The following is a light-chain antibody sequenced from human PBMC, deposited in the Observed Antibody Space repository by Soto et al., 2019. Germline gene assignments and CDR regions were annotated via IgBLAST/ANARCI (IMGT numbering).Light chain of an antibody. V-gene: IGKV2-28*01. CDR1: QSLLQKNGYNY. CDR3: MQDPRSPPCA. J-gene: IGKJ2*02. Sequence: DVVMTQSPLSLAVAPGESAPMSCRSSQSLLQKNGYNYVDWYLQKPGQSPQLLIYLGYIRAGGVPDRFSGSGSGTDFTLKISRMEAEDVGVYYCMQDPRSPPCAFGQGTKVEIK. CDR2: LGY.